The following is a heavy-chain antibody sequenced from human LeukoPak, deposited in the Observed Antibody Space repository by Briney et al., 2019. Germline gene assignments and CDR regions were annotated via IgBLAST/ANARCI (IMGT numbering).Heavy chain of an antibody. Sequence: SETLSLTCAVYGGAFSGYYWSWIRHPPGKGLEWIGEINHSGSTNYNPSLKSPFTISVDTSKNQFSLMLSSVTAADTAVYYCARLKRHTNYGSGSYYRGGNWFDPWGQGTLVTVSS. J-gene: IGHJ5*02. V-gene: IGHV4-34*01. CDR2: INHSGST. D-gene: IGHD3-10*01. CDR1: GGAFSGYY. CDR3: ARLKRHTNYGSGSYYRGGNWFDP.